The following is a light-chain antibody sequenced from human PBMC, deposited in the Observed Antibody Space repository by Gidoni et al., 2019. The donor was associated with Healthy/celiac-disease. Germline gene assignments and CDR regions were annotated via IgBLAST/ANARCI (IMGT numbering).Light chain of an antibody. CDR2: WAS. J-gene: IGKJ2*01. V-gene: IGKV4-1*01. CDR1: QSVLYNSNNKNY. CDR3: QQYNSTPYT. Sequence: DIVMTQSPDSLAVSLGERATINCKSSQSVLYNSNNKNYLAWYQQKPGQPPKLLIYWASTRGAGVPNRFSGSGSGADFTLTISSLQAEDVTVYYCQQYNSTPYTFGQGTKLEIK.